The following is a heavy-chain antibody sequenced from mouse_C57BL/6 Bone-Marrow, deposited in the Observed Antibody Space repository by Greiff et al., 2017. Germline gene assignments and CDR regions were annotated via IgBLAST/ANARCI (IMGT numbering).Heavy chain of an antibody. CDR1: GYAFTNYL. J-gene: IGHJ2*01. D-gene: IGHD1-1*01. V-gene: IGHV1-54*01. CDR2: IKPGSGGT. Sequence: LVESGAELVRPGTSVKVSCKASGYAFTNYLIEWVKQRPGQGLEWIGVIKPGSGGTNYNEKFKGKATLTADKSSSTAYMQLSSLTSEDSAVYFCARDGDYGDFDYWGQGTTLTVSS. CDR3: ARDGDYGDFDY.